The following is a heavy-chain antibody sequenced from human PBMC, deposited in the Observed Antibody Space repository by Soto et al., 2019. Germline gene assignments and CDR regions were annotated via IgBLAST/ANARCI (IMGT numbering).Heavy chain of an antibody. J-gene: IGHJ5*02. Sequence: ASVKVSCKTSGFTFNAYRISWVRQAPGQGLEWMGWISGYNGITNYAQKFQGRVTMTTDTSTSTAYMELRSLRTDDTAVYHCARDWWGEDKPVDIDWYDPWGQGTRVTVSS. CDR2: ISGYNGIT. CDR1: GFTFNAYR. D-gene: IGHD5-12*01. V-gene: IGHV1-18*01. CDR3: ARDWWGEDKPVDIDWYDP.